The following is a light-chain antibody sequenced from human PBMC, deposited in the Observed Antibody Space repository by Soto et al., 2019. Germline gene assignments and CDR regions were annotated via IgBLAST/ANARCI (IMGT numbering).Light chain of an antibody. Sequence: DIQMTQSPSFLSASVGDRVTITCRASQDISDYLAWYQQKPGKVPKLLIYSASTLQSGVPSRFSGSGSGTDFTLTISSLQPEDVATYYCQKFNTAPLTFGQGTRLEIK. V-gene: IGKV1-27*01. CDR3: QKFNTAPLT. CDR1: QDISDY. J-gene: IGKJ5*01. CDR2: SAS.